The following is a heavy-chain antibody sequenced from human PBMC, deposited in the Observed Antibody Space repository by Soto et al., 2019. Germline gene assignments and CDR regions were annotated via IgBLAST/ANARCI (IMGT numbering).Heavy chain of an antibody. CDR2: ISSGINYT. Sequence: EVQLVESGGGLVKPGGSLRLSCVVSGFTFSSYSMNWVRQAPGKGLEWVSSISSGINYTYYADSVKGRFTISRDNAKNSVYLQMNSLRAEDTALYYCARDFKESQYYYYCMDVWGKWTTVTVSS. J-gene: IGHJ6*03. CDR1: GFTFSSYS. CDR3: ARDFKESQYYYYCMDV. D-gene: IGHD3-10*01. V-gene: IGHV3-21*06.